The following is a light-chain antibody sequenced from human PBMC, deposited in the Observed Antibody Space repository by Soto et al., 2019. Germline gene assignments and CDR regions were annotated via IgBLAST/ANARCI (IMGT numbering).Light chain of an antibody. CDR3: QQYHNWPGS. J-gene: IGKJ1*01. V-gene: IGKV3-15*01. CDR1: QSISTN. CDR2: GPS. Sequence: EIVLTHSPATLSVSPGGKATLSCRATQSISTNLAWYQQKRGQAPRLLIYGPSTRATGIPARFSGSGSGTDFTLTISSLQSEDFAVYYCQQYHNWPGSFGQGTMVEIK.